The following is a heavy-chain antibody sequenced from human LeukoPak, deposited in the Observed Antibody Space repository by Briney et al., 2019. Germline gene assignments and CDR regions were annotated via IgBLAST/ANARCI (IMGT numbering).Heavy chain of an antibody. CDR3: ARLLDYDSTYYYMDV. CDR1: GYNFLTFW. D-gene: IGHD4-17*01. J-gene: IGHJ6*03. V-gene: IGHV5-51*01. CDR2: NYPGDSDT. Sequence: GESLKISCETSGYNFLTFWIAWVRQMPGKGLEWMGVNYPGDSDTRYSPSFQGQVSISVDTSLSTAYLQWRSLRASDTAMYYCARLLDYDSTYYYMDVWGIGTSVIVS.